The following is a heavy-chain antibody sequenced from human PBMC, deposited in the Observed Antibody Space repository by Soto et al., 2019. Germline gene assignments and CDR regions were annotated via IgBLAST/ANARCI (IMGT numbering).Heavy chain of an antibody. CDR1: GFTFSSYS. V-gene: IGHV3-21*01. Sequence: GGSLRLSCAASGFTFSSYSMNWVRQAPGKGLEWVSSISSSSSYIYYADSVKGRFTISRDNAKNSLYLQMNSLRAEDTAVYYCARDRSYDSDAFDIWGQGTMVTVSS. D-gene: IGHD3-22*01. CDR3: ARDRSYDSDAFDI. J-gene: IGHJ3*02. CDR2: ISSSSSYI.